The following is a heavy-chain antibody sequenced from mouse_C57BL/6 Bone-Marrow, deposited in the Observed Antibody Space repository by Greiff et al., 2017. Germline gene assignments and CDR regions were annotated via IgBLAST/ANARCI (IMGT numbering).Heavy chain of an antibody. CDR1: GFTFSDYY. CDR2: ISNGGGST. D-gene: IGHD4-1*01. Sequence: EVKLVESGGGLVQPVGSLKLSCAASGFTFSDYYMYWVRQTPEKRLEWVAYISNGGGSTYYPDTVKGRFTISRDNAKNTLYLQMSRLKSEDPAMYYCARHDWDWFAYWGQGTLVTVSA. J-gene: IGHJ3*01. V-gene: IGHV5-12*01. CDR3: ARHDWDWFAY.